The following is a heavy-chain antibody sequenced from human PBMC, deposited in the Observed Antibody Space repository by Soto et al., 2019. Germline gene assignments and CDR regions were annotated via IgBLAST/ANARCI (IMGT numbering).Heavy chain of an antibody. D-gene: IGHD1-20*01. V-gene: IGHV4-59*01. CDR2: IYYSGST. CDR1: GGSISSYY. CDR3: ASRYNWNDGDY. Sequence: QVQLQESGPGLVKPSETLSLTCTVSGGSISSYYWSWIRQPPGKGLEWIGYIYYSGSTNYNPSLKSRVTISVDTSKNQFSLQLSSVTAADTAVYYCASRYNWNDGDYWGQGTLVTVSS. J-gene: IGHJ4*02.